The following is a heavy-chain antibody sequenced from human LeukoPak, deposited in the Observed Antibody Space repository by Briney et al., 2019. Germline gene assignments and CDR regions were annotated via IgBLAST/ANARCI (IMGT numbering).Heavy chain of an antibody. D-gene: IGHD6-13*01. CDR1: GGSISSYY. Sequence: PSETLSLTCTVSGGSISSYYWSWIRQPPGKGLEWIGYTYYSGSTNYNPSLKSRVTISVDTSKNQFSLKLSSVTAADTAVYYCARRRAEGGSNGHYNWFDPWGQGILVTVSS. J-gene: IGHJ5*02. CDR3: ARRRAEGGSNGHYNWFDP. CDR2: TYYSGST. V-gene: IGHV4-59*08.